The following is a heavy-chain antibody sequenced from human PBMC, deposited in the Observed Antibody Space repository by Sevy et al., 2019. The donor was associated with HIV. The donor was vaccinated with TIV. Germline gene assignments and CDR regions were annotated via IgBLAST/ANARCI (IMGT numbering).Heavy chain of an antibody. Sequence: GGSLRLSCAASGFTFTHAWMNWVRQAPGKGLEWVGRIQSKIDGGTTDFDARVKGRLTNSREDSKNTVFLKMNSLKTEDAAVYYCTTSSNSPRVRRDFDPRFYFFYYGMDVWGQGTTVTVSS. CDR2: IQSKIDGGTT. D-gene: IGHD3-9*01. CDR1: GFTFTHAW. V-gene: IGHV3-15*01. CDR3: TTSSNSPRVRRDFDPRFYFFYYGMDV. J-gene: IGHJ6*02.